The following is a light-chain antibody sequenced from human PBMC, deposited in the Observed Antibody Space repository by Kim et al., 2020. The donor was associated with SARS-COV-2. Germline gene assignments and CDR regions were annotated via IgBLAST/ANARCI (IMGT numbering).Light chain of an antibody. CDR2: GAS. J-gene: IGKJ1*01. Sequence: EVVMTQSPATLSVSPVERATLSCRASQSVSNFLAWYQQKPGQAPRLLIYGASTRATGIPARFSGSGSGTEFTLTISSLQSEDFAVYYCQQYNNWPRTFGQGTKVDIK. V-gene: IGKV3-15*01. CDR3: QQYNNWPRT. CDR1: QSVSNF.